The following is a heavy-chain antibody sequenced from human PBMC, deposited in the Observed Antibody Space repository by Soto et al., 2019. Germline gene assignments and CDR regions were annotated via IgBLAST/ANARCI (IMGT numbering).Heavy chain of an antibody. CDR2: IYYSGST. J-gene: IGHJ4*02. CDR3: ARGTAEMATIEQFDY. V-gene: IGHV4-30-4*01. CDR1: GGSISSGDYY. Sequence: PSETLSLTCTVSGGSISSGDYYWSWIRQPPGKGLEWIGYIYYSGSTYYNPSLKSRVTISVDTSKNQFSLKLSSVTAADTAVYYCARGTAEMATIEQFDYWGQGTLVTVSS. D-gene: IGHD5-12*01.